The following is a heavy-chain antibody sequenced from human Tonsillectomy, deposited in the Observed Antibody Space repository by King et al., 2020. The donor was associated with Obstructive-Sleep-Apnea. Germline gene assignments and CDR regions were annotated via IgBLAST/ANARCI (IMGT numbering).Heavy chain of an antibody. CDR1: GFTFSDYY. D-gene: IGHD2-21*02. CDR2: ISDSGSNI. CDR3: ARDQGGGDPDY. V-gene: IGHV3-11*01. J-gene: IGHJ4*02. Sequence: VQLVESGGGLVKPGGSLRLSCAASGFTFSDYYMSWIHQTPGKGLQWVSYISDSGSNIYYADSGKGRFTISRDNAKNSLYLQMNSLRADDTAVYYCARDQGGGDPDYWGQGTLVTVSS.